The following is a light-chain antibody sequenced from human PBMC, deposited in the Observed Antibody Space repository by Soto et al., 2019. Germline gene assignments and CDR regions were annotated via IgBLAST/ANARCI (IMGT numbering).Light chain of an antibody. Sequence: EIVLTQSPATLCLSPGERATLSCRASQSVSRNLDWYQQKPGQAPRLLIYDASNRATGIPARFSGSGSVTDFTLTISSLEPEDFAVYYCQQRSNWATFGPGSKVDIK. V-gene: IGKV3-11*01. J-gene: IGKJ3*01. CDR2: DAS. CDR1: QSVSRN. CDR3: QQRSNWAT.